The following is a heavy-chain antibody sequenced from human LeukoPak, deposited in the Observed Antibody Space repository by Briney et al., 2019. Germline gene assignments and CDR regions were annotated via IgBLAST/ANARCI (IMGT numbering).Heavy chain of an antibody. D-gene: IGHD4-17*01. Sequence: ASVKVSYKASGYTFTSYAMHWVRQDPGQRLEWMGWINAGNGNTKYSQKFQGRVTITRDTSASTAYMQLRSLRSDDTAVYYCARASIMTTVTNFDYWGQGTLVTVSS. CDR3: ARASIMTTVTNFDY. CDR1: GYTFTSYA. V-gene: IGHV1-3*01. CDR2: INAGNGNT. J-gene: IGHJ4*02.